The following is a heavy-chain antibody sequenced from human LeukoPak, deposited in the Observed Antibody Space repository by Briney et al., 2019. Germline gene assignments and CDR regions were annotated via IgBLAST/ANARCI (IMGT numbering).Heavy chain of an antibody. J-gene: IGHJ3*02. CDR2: ISGSGGST. V-gene: IGHV3-23*01. D-gene: IGHD2-2*01. Sequence: GGSLRLSCAASGFTFSSYAMSWVRQAPGKGLEWVSAISGSGGSTYYADSVKGRFTISRDNSKNTLYLQMNSLRAEDTAVYYCAKDLRVDIVVVPAVDDALDIWGQGTMVTVSS. CDR3: AKDLRVDIVVVPAVDDALDI. CDR1: GFTFSSYA.